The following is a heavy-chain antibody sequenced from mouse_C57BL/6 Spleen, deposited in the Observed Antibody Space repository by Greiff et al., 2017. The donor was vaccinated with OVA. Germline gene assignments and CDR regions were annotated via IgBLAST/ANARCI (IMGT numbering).Heavy chain of an antibody. Sequence: LVESGAELVRPGASVKLSCKASGYTFTDYYINWVKQRPGQGLEWIGEIDPSDSYTNYNQKFKGKSTLTVDKSSSTAYMQLSSLTSEDSAVYYCASYDWYFDVWGTGTTVTVSS. D-gene: IGHD2-10*02. V-gene: IGHV1-69*01. CDR1: GYTFTDYY. CDR2: IDPSDSYT. CDR3: ASYDWYFDV. J-gene: IGHJ1*03.